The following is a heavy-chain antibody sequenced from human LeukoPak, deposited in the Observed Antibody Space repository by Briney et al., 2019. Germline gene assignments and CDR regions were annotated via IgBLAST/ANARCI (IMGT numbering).Heavy chain of an antibody. D-gene: IGHD6-19*01. V-gene: IGHV3-30*04. CDR1: GFTFSSYA. J-gene: IGHJ4*02. Sequence: GRSLRLSCAASGFTFSSYAMHWVRQAPGKGLEWVAVISYDGSNKYYADSVKGRFTISRDNSKNTLYLQMNSLRAEDTAVYYCASSGEGYSSGWYSLFDYWGQGTLVTVSS. CDR2: ISYDGSNK. CDR3: ASSGEGYSSGWYSLFDY.